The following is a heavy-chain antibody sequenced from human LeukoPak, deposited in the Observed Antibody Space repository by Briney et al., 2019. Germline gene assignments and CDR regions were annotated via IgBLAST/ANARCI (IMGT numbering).Heavy chain of an antibody. J-gene: IGHJ4*02. V-gene: IGHV3-9*01. CDR3: AKGYYYGSGSPFDY. CDR2: ISWNSGSI. Sequence: HPGRSLRLSCAASGFTFDDYAMHWVWQAPGKGLEWVSGISWNSGSIGYADSVKGRFTISRDNAKNSLYLQMNSLRAEDTALYYCAKGYYYGSGSPFDYWGQGTLVTVSS. D-gene: IGHD3-10*01. CDR1: GFTFDDYA.